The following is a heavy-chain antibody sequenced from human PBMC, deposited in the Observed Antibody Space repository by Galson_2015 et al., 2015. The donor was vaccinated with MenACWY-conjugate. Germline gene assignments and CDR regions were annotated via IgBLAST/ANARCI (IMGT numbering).Heavy chain of an antibody. D-gene: IGHD3-10*01. Sequence: SLRLSCAASGFTFSSYAMNWVRQAPGKGLEWVSAISGSGDSTYYADSVKGRFTISRDNSKNTLYRLMISLGAEDTAVYYCAQDRALYYFGSGSSIFDYWGQGTLVTVSS. CDR3: AQDRALYYFGSGSSIFDY. J-gene: IGHJ4*02. CDR2: ISGSGDST. V-gene: IGHV3-23*01. CDR1: GFTFSSYA.